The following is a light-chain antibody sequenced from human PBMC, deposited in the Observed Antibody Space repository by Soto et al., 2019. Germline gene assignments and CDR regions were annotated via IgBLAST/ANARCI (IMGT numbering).Light chain of an antibody. CDR2: DAS. CDR1: ESISGW. CDR3: QQYNTYPWT. J-gene: IGKJ1*01. V-gene: IGKV1-5*01. Sequence: DIQMTQSPSTLSASAGDRVTITCRASESISGWLAWYQQKPGKAPKLLIYDASTLQSGVPSRVSGSGSGTEFTLTISSLQPDDFATYYCQQYNTYPWTFGQGTK.